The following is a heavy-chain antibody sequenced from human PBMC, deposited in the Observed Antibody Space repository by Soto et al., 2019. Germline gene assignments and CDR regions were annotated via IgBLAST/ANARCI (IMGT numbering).Heavy chain of an antibody. D-gene: IGHD2-15*01. CDR2: SSGSGGST. CDR3: EDGIRDVRPVSAFLLNRSSDL. J-gene: IGHJ2*01. Sequence: KGLEWVSASSGSGGSTYYADSVKGRFTISRDNSKNTLYLQMNSLRAEDIFFFQAEDGIRDVRPVSAFLLNRSSDL. V-gene: IGHV3-23*01.